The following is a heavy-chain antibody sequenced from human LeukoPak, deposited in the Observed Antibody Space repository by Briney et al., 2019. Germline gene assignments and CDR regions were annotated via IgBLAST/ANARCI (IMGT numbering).Heavy chain of an antibody. CDR3: ARDRDYGGIDY. Sequence: PSETLSLTCTVSGGSINSYYWSWIRQPAGKGLEWIWRIYSSGGTNYNPSLKSRVTMSVNTSKNQFSLKLSSVTAADTAFYYCARDRDYGGIDYWGQGTLVTVSS. J-gene: IGHJ4*02. V-gene: IGHV4-4*07. CDR2: IYSSGGT. CDR1: GGSINSYY. D-gene: IGHD4/OR15-4a*01.